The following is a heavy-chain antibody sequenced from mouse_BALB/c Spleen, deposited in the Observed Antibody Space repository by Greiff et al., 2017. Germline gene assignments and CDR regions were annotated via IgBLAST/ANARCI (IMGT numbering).Heavy chain of an antibody. Sequence: EVQLQQSGAELVKPGASVKLSCTASGFNIKDTYMHWVKQRPEQGLEWIGRIDPANGNTKYDPKFQGKATITADTSSNTAYLQLSSLTSEDTAVYYCARESITYGTRVYFDYWGQGTTLTVSS. D-gene: IGHD1-1*01. V-gene: IGHV14-3*02. CDR2: IDPANGNT. J-gene: IGHJ2*01. CDR3: ARESITYGTRVYFDY. CDR1: GFNIKDTY.